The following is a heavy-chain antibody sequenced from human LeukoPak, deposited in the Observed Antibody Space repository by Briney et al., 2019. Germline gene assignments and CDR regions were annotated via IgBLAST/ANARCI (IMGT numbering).Heavy chain of an antibody. CDR2: IYYSGST. CDR3: ARAINWNYGFDY. Sequence: SSETLSLTCTVSGGSISSYYWSWIRQPPGKGLEWIGYIYYSGSTNYNPSLKSRVTISVDTSKNQFSLKLSSVTAADTAVYYCARAINWNYGFDYWGQGTLVTVSS. CDR1: GGSISSYY. D-gene: IGHD1-7*01. V-gene: IGHV4-59*01. J-gene: IGHJ4*02.